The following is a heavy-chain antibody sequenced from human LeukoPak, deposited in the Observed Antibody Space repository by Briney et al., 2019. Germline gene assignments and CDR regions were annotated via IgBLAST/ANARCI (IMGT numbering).Heavy chain of an antibody. V-gene: IGHV5-51*01. Sequence: GESLKISCKGSGYSFTSYWIGWVRQMPGKGPEWMGIIYPGDSDTRYSPSFQGQVTISADKSISTAYLQWSSLKASDTAMYYCARHFYPYYDSSGPYYFDYWGQGTLVTVSS. CDR1: GYSFTSYW. J-gene: IGHJ4*02. CDR2: IYPGDSDT. D-gene: IGHD3-22*01. CDR3: ARHFYPYYDSSGPYYFDY.